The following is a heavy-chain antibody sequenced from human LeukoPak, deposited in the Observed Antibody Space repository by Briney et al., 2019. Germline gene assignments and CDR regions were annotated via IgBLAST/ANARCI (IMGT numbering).Heavy chain of an antibody. CDR3: ARRSGSDALDI. V-gene: IGHV5-51*07. CDR2: IYPGDSYT. J-gene: IGHJ3*02. CDR1: GYIFTSYW. D-gene: IGHD3-10*01. Sequence: PGESLKISCKGSGYIFTSYWIAWVHQMPGRGLEWMGIIYPGDSYTTYSPSFQGQVTISADKSISTAYRQWRSLKASDTAMYYCARRSGSDALDIWGQGTMVTVSS.